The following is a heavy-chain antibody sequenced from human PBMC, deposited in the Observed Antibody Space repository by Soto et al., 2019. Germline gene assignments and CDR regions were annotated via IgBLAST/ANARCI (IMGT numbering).Heavy chain of an antibody. CDR1: GGTFSSYA. D-gene: IGHD2-21*02. CDR2: IIPIFGTA. Sequence: QVQLVQSGAEVKKPGSSVKVSCKASGGTFSSYAISWVRQAPGQGLEWMGGIIPIFGTANYAQKFQGRVTMTADESTSTAYMELSSLRSEDTAVYYCARGILAYCGSDCYSDGMDVWVQGTTVTVSS. V-gene: IGHV1-69*01. J-gene: IGHJ6*02. CDR3: ARGILAYCGSDCYSDGMDV.